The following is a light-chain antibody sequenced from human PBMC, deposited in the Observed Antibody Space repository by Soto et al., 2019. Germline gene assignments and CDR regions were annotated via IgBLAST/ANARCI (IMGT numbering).Light chain of an antibody. CDR1: SSNIGNNA. J-gene: IGLJ3*02. CDR3: AAWDDSLNGWV. Sequence: QSVLTQPPSVSEAPRQRVTISCSGSSSNIGNNAVNWYQVLPGKAPKLVIYYDDLVPSGVSDRFSGSKSGTSASLAISGLRSEDEADYYCAAWDDSLNGWVFGGGTKVTVL. V-gene: IGLV1-36*01. CDR2: YDD.